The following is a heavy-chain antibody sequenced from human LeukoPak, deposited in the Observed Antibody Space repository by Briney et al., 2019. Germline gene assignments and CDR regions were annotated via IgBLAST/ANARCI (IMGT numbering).Heavy chain of an antibody. CDR1: GGTFSIYS. CDR2: IIPILGIA. V-gene: IGHV1-69*04. D-gene: IGHD2-21*02. J-gene: IGHJ2*01. CDR3: ARDAFTAYCGGDCYSWPYWYFDL. Sequence: ASVKVSCKASGGTFSIYSISWVRQAPGQGLEWMGRIIPILGIANYAQKFQGRVTITAAKSTSTAYMELSSLRFEDTAVYYCARDAFTAYCGGDCYSWPYWYFDLWGRGTLVTVSS.